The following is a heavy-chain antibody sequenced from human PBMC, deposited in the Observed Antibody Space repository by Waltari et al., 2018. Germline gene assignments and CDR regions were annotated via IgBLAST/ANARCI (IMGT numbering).Heavy chain of an antibody. D-gene: IGHD1-26*01. V-gene: IGHV1-2*02. CDR2: VNPKKGDT. CDR1: GYRFTDYH. CDR3: ARDPGPLVGAPDY. J-gene: IGHJ4*02. Sequence: QVQLVQSGTEVKKPGASVKVSCQASGYRFTDYHLHWVRQTPGQGLEWLGWVNPKKGDTRYGQNLLGTVTMTTDTSINTVYMDLSGLRSDDTAVFYCARDPGPLVGAPDYWGQGTLVTVSS.